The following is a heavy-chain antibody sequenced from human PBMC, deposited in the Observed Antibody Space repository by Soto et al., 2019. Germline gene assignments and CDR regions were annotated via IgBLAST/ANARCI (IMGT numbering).Heavy chain of an antibody. V-gene: IGHV2-70*04. D-gene: IGHD3-10*01. Sequence: VSGPTLVNPTQTLTLTCTFSGFSLGTTGMRVSWIRQPPGKALEWLARIDWDDDKFYSTSLKTRLTISKDTSKDQVVLRITNMDPADTATYYCARTAGYYRGRQFDYWGQGTLVTVSS. CDR1: GFSLGTTGMR. J-gene: IGHJ4*02. CDR2: IDWDDDK. CDR3: ARTAGYYRGRQFDY.